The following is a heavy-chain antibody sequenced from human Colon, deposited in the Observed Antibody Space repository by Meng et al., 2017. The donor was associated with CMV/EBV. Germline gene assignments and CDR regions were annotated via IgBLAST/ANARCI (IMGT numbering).Heavy chain of an antibody. CDR2: ISSSSSYI. D-gene: IGHD2-21*02. Sequence: GESLKISCVGAGFSFNDFELTWVRQRPGKGLEWVSSISSSSSYIYYADSVKGRFTISRDNAKNSLYLQMTNVSAEDTAVYFCARAAIPVISAAELGSWGQGTLVTVSS. J-gene: IGHJ4*02. CDR1: GFSFNDFE. CDR3: ARAAIPVISAAELGS. V-gene: IGHV3-21*01.